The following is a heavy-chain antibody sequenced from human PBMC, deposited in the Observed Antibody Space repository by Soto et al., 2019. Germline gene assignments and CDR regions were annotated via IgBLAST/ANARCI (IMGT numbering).Heavy chain of an antibody. D-gene: IGHD6-19*01. CDR1: GFTFSSYA. CDR3: ASLAVAGTVAFDI. CDR2: ISYDGSNK. V-gene: IGHV3-30-3*01. Sequence: QVQLVESGGGVVQPGRSLRLSCAASGFTFSSYAMHWVRQAPGKGLEWVAVISYDGSNKYYADSVKGRFTISRDNSKNTLYLQMNSLRAEDTAVYYCASLAVAGTVAFDIWGQGTMVTVSS. J-gene: IGHJ3*02.